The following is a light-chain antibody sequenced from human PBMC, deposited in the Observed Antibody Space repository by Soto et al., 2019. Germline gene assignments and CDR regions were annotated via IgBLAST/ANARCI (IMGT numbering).Light chain of an antibody. V-gene: IGKV3-20*01. J-gene: IGKJ5*01. Sequence: EIVLTQSPGTLSLSPGERATLSCRAGQSVSSSYLAWYQQKPGQPPRLLIYGASSRATGIPDRFSGSGSGTDFTLTISRLEPEDFAVFYCQHYDSLPITFGQGTRLEIK. CDR1: QSVSSSY. CDR3: QHYDSLPIT. CDR2: GAS.